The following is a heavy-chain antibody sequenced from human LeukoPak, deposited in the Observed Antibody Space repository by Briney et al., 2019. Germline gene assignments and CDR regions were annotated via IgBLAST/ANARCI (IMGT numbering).Heavy chain of an antibody. Sequence: KPSEALSLTCTVSGGSISSYYWNWIRQPPGKGLEWIGYIYYSGSTNYNPSLKSRVTISVDTSKNQFSLKLTSVTAADTAVYYCARDGSGNDAFDIWGQGTMVTVSS. J-gene: IGHJ3*02. CDR1: GGSISSYY. D-gene: IGHD5-12*01. V-gene: IGHV4-59*01. CDR2: IYYSGST. CDR3: ARDGSGNDAFDI.